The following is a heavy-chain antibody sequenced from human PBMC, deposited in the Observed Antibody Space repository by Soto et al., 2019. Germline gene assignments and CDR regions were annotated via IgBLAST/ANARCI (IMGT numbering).Heavy chain of an antibody. CDR2: INSGSTLI. CDR3: ASESGHSYEGYFSDF. D-gene: IGHD3-22*01. CDR1: GFSFSGWS. Sequence: GGSLRLSCAASGFSFSGWSYNWVRQAAGKGLEWVSYINSGSTLIYYADSVKGRFTVSRDDAANSLHLQMNSLRGEDTAIYYSASESGHSYEGYFSDFWGQGVLVTV. V-gene: IGHV3-48*04. J-gene: IGHJ4*02.